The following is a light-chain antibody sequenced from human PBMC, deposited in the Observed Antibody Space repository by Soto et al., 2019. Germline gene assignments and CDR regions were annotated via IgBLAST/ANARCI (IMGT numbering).Light chain of an antibody. CDR2: GVT. Sequence: QSALTQTASVTGSPGPSLTISCTRTTSVIGVDDYVSWYQPYPGKAPTLLIYGVTIRPSGISNRFSGSKSGSTASLTISGLRDEDEADYYCSSYSTSDCYFFGSGTKVTVL. V-gene: IGLV2-14*01. CDR1: TSVIGVDDY. J-gene: IGLJ1*01. CDR3: SSYSTSDCYF.